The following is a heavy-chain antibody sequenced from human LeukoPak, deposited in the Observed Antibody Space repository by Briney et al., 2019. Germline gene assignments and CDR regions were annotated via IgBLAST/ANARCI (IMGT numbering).Heavy chain of an antibody. Sequence: PGGSLRLSCAASGFSFSSQWMSWVRQAPGKGLEWVAIVNQGGTGKYYVDSVKGRFTISRDNAENTLYLQMNSLRAEDTAVYYCANGGYSYGYVGVDNWGQGTQVTVSS. J-gene: IGHJ4*02. D-gene: IGHD5-18*01. V-gene: IGHV3-7*01. CDR2: VNQGGTGK. CDR3: ANGGYSYGYVGVDN. CDR1: GFSFSSQW.